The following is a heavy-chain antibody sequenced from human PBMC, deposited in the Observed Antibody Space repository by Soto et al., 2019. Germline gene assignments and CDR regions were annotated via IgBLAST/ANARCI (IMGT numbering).Heavy chain of an antibody. CDR2: IYSGGST. CDR3: ATGYSYDRYYYYYYGMDV. Sequence: PGGSLRLSCAASGFTVSSNYMSWVRQAPGKGLEWVSVIYSGGSTYYADSVKGRFTISRDNSKNTLYLQMNSLRAEDTAVYYCATGYSYDRYYYYYYGMDVWGQGTTVTVSS. D-gene: IGHD5-18*01. V-gene: IGHV3-53*01. J-gene: IGHJ6*02. CDR1: GFTVSSNY.